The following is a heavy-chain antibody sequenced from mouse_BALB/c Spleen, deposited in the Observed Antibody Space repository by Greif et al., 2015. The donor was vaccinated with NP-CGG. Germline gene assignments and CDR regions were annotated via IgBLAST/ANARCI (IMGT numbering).Heavy chain of an antibody. J-gene: IGHJ4*01. CDR3: ARFYYYGSSSYAMDY. CDR1: RFSLTSYG. V-gene: IGHV2-9*02. D-gene: IGHD1-1*01. Sequence: VHLVESGPGLVAPSQSLSITCTVSRFSLTSYGVHWVRQPPGKGLEWLGVIWAGGSTNYNSALMSRLSISKDNSKSXVFLKMNSLQTDDTAMYYCARFYYYGSSSYAMDYWGQGTSVTVSS. CDR2: IWAGGST.